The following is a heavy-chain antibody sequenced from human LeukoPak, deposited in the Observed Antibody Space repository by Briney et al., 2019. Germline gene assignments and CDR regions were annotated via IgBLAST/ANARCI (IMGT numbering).Heavy chain of an antibody. V-gene: IGHV1-46*01. Sequence: ASVKVSCKAFGYTFTSNYMHWVRQAPGQGPEWMGVISPSGGSTTYAQKFQGRVTLTRDMSTSTAYMELRSLRSDDTAVYYCARGIAARPGSLMDVWGKGTTVTVSS. J-gene: IGHJ6*04. CDR2: ISPSGGST. CDR1: GYTFTSNY. CDR3: ARGIAARPGSLMDV. D-gene: IGHD6-6*01.